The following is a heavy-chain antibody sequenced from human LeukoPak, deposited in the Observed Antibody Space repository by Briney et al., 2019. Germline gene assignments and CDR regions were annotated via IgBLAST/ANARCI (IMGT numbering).Heavy chain of an antibody. D-gene: IGHD3-16*02. CDR3: AAPMGEYDYVWGSYPIIPG. CDR2: ISSSSSYI. V-gene: IGHV3-21*01. Sequence: GGSLRLSCAASGFTFSSYAMHWVRQAPGKGLEWVSSISSSSSYIYYADSVKGRFTISRDNAKNSLYLQMNSLRAEDTAVYYCAAPMGEYDYVWGSYPIIPGWGQGTLVTVSS. J-gene: IGHJ4*02. CDR1: GFTFSSYA.